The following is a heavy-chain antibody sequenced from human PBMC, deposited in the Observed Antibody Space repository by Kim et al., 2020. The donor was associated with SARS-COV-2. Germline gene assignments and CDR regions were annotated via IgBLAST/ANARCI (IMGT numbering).Heavy chain of an antibody. Sequence: KRYSPSLKSRLTITKDTSKNQVVLTMTNMDPVDTATYYCAHTLVVALFDYWGQGTLVTVSS. CDR3: AHTLVVALFDY. J-gene: IGHJ4*02. CDR2: K. V-gene: IGHV2-5*01. D-gene: IGHD3-22*01.